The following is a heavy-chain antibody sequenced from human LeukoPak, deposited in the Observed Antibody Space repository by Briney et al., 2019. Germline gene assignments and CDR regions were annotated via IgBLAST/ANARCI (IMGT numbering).Heavy chain of an antibody. CDR2: IRYDGSNK. CDR3: AKKWSEAFEI. V-gene: IGHV3-30*02. J-gene: IGHJ3*02. Sequence: GGSLSLSCASSGFPLSSYDMYWARPAPGKGLEGVEFIRYDGSNKYYADSVKARFTISRDNSKNTLYLQLNSLSAEDTSLYCCAKKWSEAFEIWGQGTMVTVSS. D-gene: IGHD2-15*01. CDR1: GFPLSSYD.